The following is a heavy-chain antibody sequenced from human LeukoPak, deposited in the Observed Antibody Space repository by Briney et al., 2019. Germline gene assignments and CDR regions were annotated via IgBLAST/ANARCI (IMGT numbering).Heavy chain of an antibody. CDR3: AKVRSRGVVVAAADY. J-gene: IGHJ4*02. V-gene: IGHV3-23*01. D-gene: IGHD2-15*01. CDR2: ISGSGGST. CDR1: GFTFSSYA. Sequence: GGSLRLSCAASGFTFSSYAMSWVRQAPGKGLEWVSAISGSGGSTYYADPVKGRFTISRDNSKSTLYLQMNSLRAEDTAVYYCAKVRSRGVVVAAADYWGQGTLVTVSS.